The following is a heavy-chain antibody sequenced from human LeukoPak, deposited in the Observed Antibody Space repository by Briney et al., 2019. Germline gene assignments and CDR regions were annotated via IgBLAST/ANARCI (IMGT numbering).Heavy chain of an antibody. Sequence: SKTLSLTCTVSGGSISSYYWSWIRQPPGKGLEWIGYIYYSGSTNYNPSLKSRVTISVDTSKNQLSLKLSSVTTADTAVYYCARYSATGNYFDYWGQGTLVTVSS. J-gene: IGHJ4*02. V-gene: IGHV4-59*01. CDR1: GGSISSYY. CDR2: IYYSGST. CDR3: ARYSATGNYFDY. D-gene: IGHD1-1*01.